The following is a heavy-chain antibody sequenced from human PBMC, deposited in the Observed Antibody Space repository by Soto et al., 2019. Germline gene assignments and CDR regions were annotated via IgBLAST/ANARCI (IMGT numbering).Heavy chain of an antibody. D-gene: IGHD6-19*01. CDR3: AGYHGRGCPSAY. CDR1: GYTFTSYY. J-gene: IGHJ4*02. Sequence: ASVKVSCKASGYTFTSYYMHWVRQAPGQGLEWMGIINPSGGSTSYAQKFQGRVTMTRDTSTSTVYMELSSLRSEDTAVYYCAGYHGRGCPSAYWRQGTLGPVSS. CDR2: INPSGGST. V-gene: IGHV1-46*01.